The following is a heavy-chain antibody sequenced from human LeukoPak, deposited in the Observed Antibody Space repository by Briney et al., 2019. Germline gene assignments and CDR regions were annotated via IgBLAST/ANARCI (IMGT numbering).Heavy chain of an antibody. CDR3: ARGGQWLAR. D-gene: IGHD6-19*01. CDR2: IKKDGSEK. J-gene: IGHJ4*02. CDR1: KITFSDYW. V-gene: IGHV3-7*01. Sequence: PGGSLRLSCAVSKITFSDYWMSWVRQAPGKGLEWVANIKKDGSEKYYVDSVKGRFTISRDNAKNSLYLQMNSLRAEDTAVYYCARGGQWLARWGQGTLVTVSS.